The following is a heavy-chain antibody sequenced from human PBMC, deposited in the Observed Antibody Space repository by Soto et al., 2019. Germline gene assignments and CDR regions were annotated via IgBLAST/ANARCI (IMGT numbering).Heavy chain of an antibody. Sequence: SETLSLTCTVSGGSISSYYWSWIRQPPGKGMEWIGYVHHSWGSTYNPSLKSRVTISVDTSKNQFSLKLSSVTAADTAVYYCASPKIAFYNWFDPWGQGTLLTVSS. CDR1: GGSISSYY. J-gene: IGHJ5*02. CDR3: ASPKIAFYNWFDP. CDR2: VHHSWGS. D-gene: IGHD3-3*02. V-gene: IGHV4-4*08.